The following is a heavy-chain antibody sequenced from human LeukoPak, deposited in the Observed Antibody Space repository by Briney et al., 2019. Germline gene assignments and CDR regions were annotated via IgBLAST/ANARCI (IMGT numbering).Heavy chain of an antibody. CDR3: ARAAVRGVDY. CDR2: INHSGST. V-gene: IGHV4-34*01. CDR1: GGSLSGYY. D-gene: IGHD3-10*01. Sequence: SETLSLTCAVYGGSLSGYYWSWIRQPPGKGLEWIGEINHSGSTNYNPSLKSRVTISVDTSKNQFSLKLSSVTAADTAVYYCARAAVRGVDYWGQGTLVTVSS. J-gene: IGHJ4*02.